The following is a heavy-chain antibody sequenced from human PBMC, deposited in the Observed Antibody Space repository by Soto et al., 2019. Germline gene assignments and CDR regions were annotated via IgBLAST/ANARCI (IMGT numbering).Heavy chain of an antibody. Sequence: SETLSLTCTVSGGSISSYYWSWIRQPPGKGLEWIGYIYYSGSTNYNPSLKSRATISVDTSKNQFSLKLSSVTAADTAVYYCARESGYCTNGVCYQRFDPWGQGTLVTVSS. CDR3: ARESGYCTNGVCYQRFDP. D-gene: IGHD2-8*01. J-gene: IGHJ5*02. V-gene: IGHV4-59*01. CDR2: IYYSGST. CDR1: GGSISSYY.